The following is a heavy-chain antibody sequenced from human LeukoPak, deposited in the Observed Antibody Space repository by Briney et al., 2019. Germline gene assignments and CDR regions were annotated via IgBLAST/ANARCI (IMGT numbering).Heavy chain of an antibody. D-gene: IGHD6-6*01. CDR2: IIPIFGTA. Sequence: SVKVSCKASGGTFSSYAISWVRQAPGQGLEWMGGIIPIFGTANYAQKFQGRVTITADESTSTAYMELSSLRSEDTAVYYCARDEIAARGTFDYWGQGTLVTVSS. CDR3: ARDEIAARGTFDY. J-gene: IGHJ4*02. CDR1: GGTFSSYA. V-gene: IGHV1-69*13.